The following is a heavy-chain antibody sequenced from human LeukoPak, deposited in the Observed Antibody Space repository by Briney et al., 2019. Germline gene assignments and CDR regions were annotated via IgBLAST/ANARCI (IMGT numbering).Heavy chain of an antibody. CDR1: GFTFSSHN. J-gene: IGHJ4*02. V-gene: IGHV3-48*04. CDR2: ISDSSITM. D-gene: IGHD3-22*01. Sequence: GGSLRLSCAASGFTFSSHNMVWVRQPPGKGLEWISYISDSSITMYYADSVKGRFTISRDNAKNSLYLQMNSLRAEDTAVYYCARTWLSPGFGYWGQGTLVTVSS. CDR3: ARTWLSPGFGY.